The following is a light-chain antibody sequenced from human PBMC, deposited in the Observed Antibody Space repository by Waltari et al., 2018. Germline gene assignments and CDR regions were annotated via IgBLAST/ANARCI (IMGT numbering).Light chain of an antibody. Sequence: EIVLTPSPGTLSLSPGESATLSCRASQSVSRTLAWYQQKPGQTPRLLIYGASTRATGIPERFSGGGSGTDFSLTISRLEPEDFAVYYCQHYVSLPATFGQGTKVEIK. CDR1: QSVSRT. J-gene: IGKJ1*01. CDR3: QHYVSLPAT. CDR2: GAS. V-gene: IGKV3-20*01.